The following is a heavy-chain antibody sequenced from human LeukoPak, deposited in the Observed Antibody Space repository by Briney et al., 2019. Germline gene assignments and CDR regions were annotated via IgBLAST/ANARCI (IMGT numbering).Heavy chain of an antibody. Sequence: PSETLSLTCAVYGGSFSGYYWSWIRQPPGKGLEWIGEINHSGSTNYNPSPKSRVTISVDTSKNQFSLKLSSVTAADTAVYYCARGVNVLRYFDWSGRLDWFDPWGQGTLVTVSS. CDR2: INHSGST. D-gene: IGHD3-9*01. V-gene: IGHV4-34*01. CDR1: GGSFSGYY. J-gene: IGHJ5*02. CDR3: ARGVNVLRYFDWSGRLDWFDP.